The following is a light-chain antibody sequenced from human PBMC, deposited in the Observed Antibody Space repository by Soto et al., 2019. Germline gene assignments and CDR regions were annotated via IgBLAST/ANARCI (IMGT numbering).Light chain of an antibody. V-gene: IGKV1-5*03. J-gene: IGKJ3*01. Sequence: DIQMTQSPSTLSASVGDRVTITCRASQSISSWLAWNQQKPGKAPKLLIYKASTLESGVTSRFSGSGSGTEFTLTISSLQPDDFASYYCQQSFTFGPGTKVDIK. CDR2: KAS. CDR3: QQSFT. CDR1: QSISSW.